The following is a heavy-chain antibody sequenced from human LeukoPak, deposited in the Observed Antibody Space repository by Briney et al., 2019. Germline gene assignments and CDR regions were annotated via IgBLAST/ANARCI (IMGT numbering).Heavy chain of an antibody. V-gene: IGHV3-30-3*01. D-gene: IGHD6-13*01. CDR3: ARDFGEGAAGVFDY. CDR2: ISYDGSNK. CDR1: GFTFSSYA. Sequence: GRSLRLSCAASGFTFSSYAMHWVRQAPGKGLEWVAVISYDGSNKYYADSVKGRFTISRDNSKNTLYLQMNSLRAEDTAVYYCARDFGEGAAGVFDYWGQGTLVTVSS. J-gene: IGHJ4*02.